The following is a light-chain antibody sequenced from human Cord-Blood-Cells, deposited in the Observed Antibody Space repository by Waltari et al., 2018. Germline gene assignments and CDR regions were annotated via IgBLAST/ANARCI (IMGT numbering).Light chain of an antibody. V-gene: IGLV3-19*01. J-gene: IGLJ2*01. CDR3: NSRDSSGNQHVV. Sequence: SSELTQDPAVSSALGQPFRITCPGDSLRSYYASWYQQKPGQAPVLVIYGKNNRPSGIPDRFSGSSSGNTASLTITGAQAEDEADYDCNSRDSSGNQHVVFGGGTKLTVL. CDR2: GKN. CDR1: SLRSYY.